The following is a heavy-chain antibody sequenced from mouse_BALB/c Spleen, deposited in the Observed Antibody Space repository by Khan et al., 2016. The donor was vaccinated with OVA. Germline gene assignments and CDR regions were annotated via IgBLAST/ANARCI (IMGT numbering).Heavy chain of an antibody. CDR1: GYSITSGYY. J-gene: IGHJ2*03. CDR3: ARGARATYYFDY. CDR2: ISYDGSD. D-gene: IGHD3-1*01. V-gene: IGHV3-6*02. Sequence: QLQESGPGLVKPSQSLSLTCSVTGYSITSGYYWNWIRQFPGNKLEWMGYISYDGSDNCNPSLKNRFSITRDTSKNQFFLKLKSVTTEDTATYSCARGARATYYFDYWGQGTSLTVSS.